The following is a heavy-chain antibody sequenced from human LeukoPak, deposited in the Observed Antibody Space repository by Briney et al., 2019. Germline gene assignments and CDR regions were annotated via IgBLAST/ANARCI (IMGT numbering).Heavy chain of an antibody. J-gene: IGHJ4*02. V-gene: IGHV3-23*01. Sequence: GGSLRLSCAASEFTFSNYAMNWVRQAPGKGLEWVSGISGGGGSTYYADSVKGRFTISRDNSKNSLYLQMSSLRDEDTAVYYCARGLGPPVTTGRYFDYWGQGTLVTVSS. CDR3: ARGLGPPVTTGRYFDY. CDR2: ISGGGGST. D-gene: IGHD4-17*01. CDR1: EFTFSNYA.